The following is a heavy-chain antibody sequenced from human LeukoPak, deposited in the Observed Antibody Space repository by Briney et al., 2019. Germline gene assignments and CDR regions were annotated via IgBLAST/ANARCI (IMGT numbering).Heavy chain of an antibody. CDR1: GYTFTSYG. V-gene: IGHV1-18*01. J-gene: IGHJ4*02. D-gene: IGHD2-2*01. Sequence: ASVKVSCKASGYTFTSYGISWVRQAPGRGLEWMGWISAYNGNSNYAQKFQGRVTMTTDTSTSTGYMELRSLRSDDTAVYYCARVHSYCSTTSCLDCWGQGTLVTVSS. CDR3: ARVHSYCSTTSCLDC. CDR2: ISAYNGNS.